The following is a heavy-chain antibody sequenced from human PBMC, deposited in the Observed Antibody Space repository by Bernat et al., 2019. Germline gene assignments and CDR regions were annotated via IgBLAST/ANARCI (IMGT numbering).Heavy chain of an antibody. Sequence: QVQLVQSGAEVKKPGASVKVSCKASGYTFTSYGISWVRQAPGQGLEWMGWISAYNGNTNYAQKLQGRVTMTTDTSTSTAYMELRSLRSDDTAVYYCARGHYSTYDFWSGYYYTNWFDPWGQGTLVTVSS. D-gene: IGHD3-3*01. V-gene: IGHV1-18*01. CDR2: ISAYNGNT. CDR3: ARGHYSTYDFWSGYYYTNWFDP. J-gene: IGHJ5*02. CDR1: GYTFTSYG.